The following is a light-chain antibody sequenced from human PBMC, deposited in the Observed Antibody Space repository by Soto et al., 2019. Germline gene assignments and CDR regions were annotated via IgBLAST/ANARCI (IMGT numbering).Light chain of an antibody. CDR2: GVS. V-gene: IGKV3-20*01. Sequence: EIVKTQSPATLSVSPGERATLSCRASQSVSSNLAWYQQKPGQAPRLLIYGVSSRATGIPDRFSGSGSGTDFTLTISRLEPEDFAVYYCQQYDSSPRTFGQGTKVDI. J-gene: IGKJ1*01. CDR1: QSVSSN. CDR3: QQYDSSPRT.